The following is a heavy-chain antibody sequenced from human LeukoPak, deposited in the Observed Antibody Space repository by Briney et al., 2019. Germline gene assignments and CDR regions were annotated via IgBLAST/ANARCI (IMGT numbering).Heavy chain of an antibody. CDR1: GGSFSGYY. D-gene: IGHD3-10*01. CDR2: INHSGST. V-gene: IGHV4-34*01. CDR3: ARAAMVRGVRLYYFDY. Sequence: PSETLSLTCAVYGGSFSGYYWSWIRQPPGKGLEWIGEINHSGSTNYNPSLKSRVTISVDTSKNQFPLKLSSVTAADTAVYYCARAAMVRGVRLYYFDYWGQGTLVTVSS. J-gene: IGHJ4*02.